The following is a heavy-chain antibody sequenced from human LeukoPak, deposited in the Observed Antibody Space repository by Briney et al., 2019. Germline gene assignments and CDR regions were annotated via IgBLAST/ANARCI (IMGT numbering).Heavy chain of an antibody. CDR1: GRSISVTPHY. Sequence: SSETLSLTCAISGRSISVTPHYWGWIHQPPGKGLEWIGSIYYSGSTYYNPSLKSRLTISVDTYKNQFSLKLPSVTAADTAVYYCARASTIFGHFAYWGRGTLVTVSS. D-gene: IGHD3-3*01. CDR2: IYYSGST. CDR3: ARASTIFGHFAY. J-gene: IGHJ4*02. V-gene: IGHV4-39*07.